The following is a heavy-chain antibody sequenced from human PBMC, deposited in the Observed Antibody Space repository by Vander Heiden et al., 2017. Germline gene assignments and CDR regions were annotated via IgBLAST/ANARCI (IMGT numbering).Heavy chain of an antibody. CDR1: GYTFTSYG. CDR3: ARVLGYCSSTSCHTYGMDV. D-gene: IGHD2-2*01. Sequence: QLQLVQPGAEVKKPGASVKVSCKASGYTFTSYGISWVRRASGQGLEWVGWISAYNGNTNYARKLQGRVTMTTDTSTSTAYMELRSLRSDDTAVYYCARVLGYCSSTSCHTYGMDVWGQGTTVTVSS. J-gene: IGHJ6*02. V-gene: IGHV1-18*04. CDR2: ISAYNGNT.